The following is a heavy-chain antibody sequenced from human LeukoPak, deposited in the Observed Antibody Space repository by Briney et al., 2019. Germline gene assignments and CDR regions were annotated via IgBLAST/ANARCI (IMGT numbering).Heavy chain of an antibody. CDR2: ISYDGNSE. Sequence: GGSLRLSCVASGFPFSSYAMHWVRQAPGKGLAWVALISYDGNSEYYADSVKGRFTVSRDNSKGRLYLQMNSLSAEDTAVYYCVRLSYDSRGDYGFDYWGQGTLVTVSS. J-gene: IGHJ4*02. D-gene: IGHD3-22*01. CDR1: GFPFSSYA. V-gene: IGHV3-30*04. CDR3: VRLSYDSRGDYGFDY.